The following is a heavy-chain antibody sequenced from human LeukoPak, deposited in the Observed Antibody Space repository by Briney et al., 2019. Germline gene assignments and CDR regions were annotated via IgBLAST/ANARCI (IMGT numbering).Heavy chain of an antibody. CDR3: ARQRCNQLRITYYFDY. J-gene: IGHJ4*02. Sequence: PSETLSLTCTVSGGSISSSSYYWGWIRQPPGKGLEWIGSIYYSGSTYYNPSLKSRVAISVDTSKNQFSLKLSSVTAADTAVYYCARQRCNQLRITYYFDYWGQGTLVTVSS. CDR2: IYYSGST. D-gene: IGHD2-2*01. V-gene: IGHV4-39*01. CDR1: GGSISSSSYY.